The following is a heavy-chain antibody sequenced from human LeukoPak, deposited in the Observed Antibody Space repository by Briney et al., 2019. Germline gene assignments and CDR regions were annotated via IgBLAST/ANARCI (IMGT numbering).Heavy chain of an antibody. J-gene: IGHJ4*02. Sequence: GGSLRLSCAGSAFTLSNYAINWVRQAPGKGPEWLSYISSSSSTILYADSVKGRFTISRDNAKNSLYLQMNSLRAEDTAVYYCARGYSYGYTDPGYWGQGTLVTVSS. CDR2: ISSSSSTI. D-gene: IGHD5-18*01. CDR3: ARGYSYGYTDPGY. V-gene: IGHV3-48*04. CDR1: AFTLSNYA.